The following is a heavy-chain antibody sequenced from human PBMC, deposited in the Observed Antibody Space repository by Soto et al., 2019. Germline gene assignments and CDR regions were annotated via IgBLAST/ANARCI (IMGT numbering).Heavy chain of an antibody. J-gene: IGHJ5*02. CDR3: ARGSPFSSSLIGWFDP. CDR2: IIPIFGTA. CDR1: GGTFSSYA. V-gene: IGHV1-69*12. D-gene: IGHD6-13*01. Sequence: QVQLVQSGAEVKKPGSSVKVPCKASGGTFSSYAISWVRQAPGQGLEWMGGIIPIFGTANYAQKFQGRVTITADESTSTAYMELSSLRSEDTAVYYCARGSPFSSSLIGWFDPWGQGTLVTVSS.